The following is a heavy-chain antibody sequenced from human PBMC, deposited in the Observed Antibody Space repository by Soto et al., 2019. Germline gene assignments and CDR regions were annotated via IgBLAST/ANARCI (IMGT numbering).Heavy chain of an antibody. CDR2: IYYSGST. D-gene: IGHD3-22*01. V-gene: IGHV4-39*01. J-gene: IGHJ3*02. Sequence: QLQLQESGPGLVKPSETLSLTCTVSGGSISSSSYYWGWIRQPPGKGLEWIGSIYYSGSTYYNPSLKSRVTISVDTSKNQFSLKLSSVTAADTAVYYCARVRYYYDSSGHAFDIWGQGTMVTVSA. CDR1: GGSISSSSYY. CDR3: ARVRYYYDSSGHAFDI.